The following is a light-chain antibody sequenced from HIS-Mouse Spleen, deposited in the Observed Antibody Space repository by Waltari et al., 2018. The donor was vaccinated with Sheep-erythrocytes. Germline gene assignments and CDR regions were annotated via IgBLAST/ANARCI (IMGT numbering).Light chain of an antibody. Sequence: AIQMTQSPSSLSASVGDRVTITCRASQGIRNDLGWYQQKPGKAPKLLIYAASSLQSVVPSRFIGSGSGTDFTLTISSLQPEDFATYYCLQDYNYPYTFGQGTKLEIK. J-gene: IGKJ2*01. V-gene: IGKV1-6*01. CDR2: AAS. CDR3: LQDYNYPYT. CDR1: QGIRND.